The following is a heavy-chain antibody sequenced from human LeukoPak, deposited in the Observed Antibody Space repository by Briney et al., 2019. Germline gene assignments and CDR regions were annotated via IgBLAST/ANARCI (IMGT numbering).Heavy chain of an antibody. J-gene: IGHJ5*02. CDR1: GYSISSGYY. CDR3: ARHAYYDFWSGYYTVFDP. CDR2: IYHSGST. V-gene: IGHV4-38-2*01. D-gene: IGHD3-3*01. Sequence: PSETLSLTCAVSGYSISSGYYWGWIRQPPGKGLEWIGSIYHSGSTYYNPSLKSRVTISVDTPKNQFSLKLSSVTAADTAVYYCARHAYYDFWSGYYTVFDPWGQGTLVTVSS.